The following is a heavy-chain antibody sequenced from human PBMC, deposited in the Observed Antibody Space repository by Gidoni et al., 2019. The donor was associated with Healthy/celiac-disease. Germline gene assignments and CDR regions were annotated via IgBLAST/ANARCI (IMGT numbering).Heavy chain of an antibody. CDR3: ARGGRYGMDV. CDR2: IGTAGDT. D-gene: IGHD5-12*01. J-gene: IGHJ6*02. CDR1: GFTFSSYD. Sequence: EVPLVESGGGLVQPGGSLRLSCAASGFTFSSYDIHWVRQSTGKGLEWVSAIGTAGDTYYPGSVKGRFTISRENAKNSMYLQMNSLRAGDTAVYYCARGGRYGMDVWGQGTTVSVSS. V-gene: IGHV3-13*01.